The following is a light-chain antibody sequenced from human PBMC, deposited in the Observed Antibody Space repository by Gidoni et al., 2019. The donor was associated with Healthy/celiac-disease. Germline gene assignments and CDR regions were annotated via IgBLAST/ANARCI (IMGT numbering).Light chain of an antibody. CDR3: SSYTSSSTL. V-gene: IGLV2-14*01. CDR1: SSDVGGYTY. J-gene: IGLJ2*01. CDR2: EVS. Sequence: QSALTQPASVSAAPGPSITISCPGTSSDVGGYTYVSWYQQHPGKAPKLMIYEVSNRPSGVSNRFSGSKSGNTASLTISGLQAEDEADYYCSSYTSSSTLFGGGTKLTVL.